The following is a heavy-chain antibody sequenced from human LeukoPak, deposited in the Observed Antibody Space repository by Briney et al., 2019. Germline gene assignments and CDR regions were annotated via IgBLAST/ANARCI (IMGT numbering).Heavy chain of an antibody. CDR3: ARRRYDHYYGMDV. D-gene: IGHD1-1*01. J-gene: IGHJ6*02. CDR2: IYYSGST. CDR1: GGSISSSSYS. Sequence: SETLSLTCTVSGGSISSSSYSWGWIRQPPGKGLEWIGSIYYSGSTYYNPSLKSRVTISVYTSKNQFSLKLSSVTAADTAVYYCARRRYDHYYGMDVWGQGTTVTVSS. V-gene: IGHV4-39*01.